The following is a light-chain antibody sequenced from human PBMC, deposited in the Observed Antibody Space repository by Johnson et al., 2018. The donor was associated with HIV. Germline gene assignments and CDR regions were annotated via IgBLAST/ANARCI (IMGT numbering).Light chain of an antibody. Sequence: QSVLTQPPSVSAAPGQKVNISCSGSSSNIGNNYVSWYQQLPGTAPKVLIYDNHKRPSGIPDRVSGSKSGTSATLGITGLQTGDEADYYCGTWDSSLSAPGYVFGTGTKVTVL. CDR3: GTWDSSLSAPGYV. CDR2: DNH. V-gene: IGLV1-51*01. CDR1: SSNIGNNY. J-gene: IGLJ1*01.